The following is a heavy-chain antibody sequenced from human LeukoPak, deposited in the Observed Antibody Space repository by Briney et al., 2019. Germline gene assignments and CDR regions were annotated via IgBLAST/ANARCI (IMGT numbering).Heavy chain of an antibody. CDR1: GGTFSSYA. D-gene: IGHD5-12*01. CDR2: IIPIFGTA. J-gene: IGHJ3*02. CDR3: ATPRSLAKIPYDAFDI. Sequence: SVKVSCKASGGTFSSYAISWLRQAPGQGLEWMGRIIPIFGTANYAQKFQGRVTMTTDESTSTAYMELSSLRSEDTAVYYCATPRSLAKIPYDAFDIWGQGTMVTVSS. V-gene: IGHV1-69*05.